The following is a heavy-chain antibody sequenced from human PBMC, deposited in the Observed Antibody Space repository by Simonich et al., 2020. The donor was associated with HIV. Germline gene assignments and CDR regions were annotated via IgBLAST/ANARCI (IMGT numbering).Heavy chain of an antibody. CDR1: GGSFSGYY. CDR2: INHSGAT. Sequence: QVQLQQWGAGLLKPSETLSLTCAVYGGSFSGYYWSWVRQPPGKGLEWIGEINHSGATNYNPSLTRRVTISVDTSKNQFSLKLSSVTAAETAVYYCARLTAGGLGEYFQHWGQGTLVTVSS. D-gene: IGHD6-13*01. J-gene: IGHJ1*01. V-gene: IGHV4-34*01. CDR3: ARLTAGGLGEYFQH.